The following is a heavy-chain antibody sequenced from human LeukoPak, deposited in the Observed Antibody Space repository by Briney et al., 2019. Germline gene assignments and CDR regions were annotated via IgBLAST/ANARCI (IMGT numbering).Heavy chain of an antibody. Sequence: SETLSLTCTVSCASIISSYWNWIRQPPRKELEGMGCISHTGSTNYSPSPKGRVTIPVSSSKNRFSLKLRSVTDADTAVYSCAGDSVYATNWYDPWGQGTLVTVSS. CDR3: AGDSVYATNWYDP. CDR2: ISHTGST. D-gene: IGHD2-8*01. CDR1: CASIISSY. V-gene: IGHV4-59*01. J-gene: IGHJ5*02.